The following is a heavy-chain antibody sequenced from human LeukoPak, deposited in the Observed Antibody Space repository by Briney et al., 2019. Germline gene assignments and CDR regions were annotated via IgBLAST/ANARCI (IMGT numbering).Heavy chain of an antibody. Sequence: MXXVRQATGKGLEWVSAIGTAGDTYYPGSVKGRFTISRENAKNSLYLQMTSLRAEDTAVYYCARDLSAGYSSNWCDYWGQGTLVTVSS. D-gene: IGHD6-13*01. CDR2: IGTAGDT. J-gene: IGHJ5*01. CDR3: ARDLSAGYSSNWCDY. V-gene: IGHV3-13*01.